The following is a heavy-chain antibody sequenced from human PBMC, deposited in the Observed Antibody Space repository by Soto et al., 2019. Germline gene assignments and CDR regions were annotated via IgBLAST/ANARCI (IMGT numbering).Heavy chain of an antibody. Sequence: ASVKVSCKASGYTLNTYYMHWVRQAPGQGPEWMGIINPRGCGTTYAQNFQDRVTMTSDTSSSTVYMELSSLRSEDTAVYYCARGGGFSPYYYNLDVWGQGTTVTVSS. D-gene: IGHD2-15*01. CDR3: ARGGGFSPYYYNLDV. J-gene: IGHJ6*02. V-gene: IGHV1-46*02. CDR1: GYTLNTYY. CDR2: INPRGCGT.